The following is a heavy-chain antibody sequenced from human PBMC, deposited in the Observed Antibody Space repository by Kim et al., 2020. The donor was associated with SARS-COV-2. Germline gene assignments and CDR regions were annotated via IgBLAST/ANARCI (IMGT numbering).Heavy chain of an antibody. CDR1: GGSISSGGYY. CDR3: ARDRPGYYGMDV. CDR2: IYYSGCT. J-gene: IGHJ6*02. Sequence: SETLSLTCTVSGGSISSGGYYWSWIRQHPGKGLEWIGYIYYSGCTYYNPSLKSRVTISVDTSKNQFSLKLSSVTAADTAVYYCARDRPGYYGMDVWGQGTTVTVSS. V-gene: IGHV4-31*03.